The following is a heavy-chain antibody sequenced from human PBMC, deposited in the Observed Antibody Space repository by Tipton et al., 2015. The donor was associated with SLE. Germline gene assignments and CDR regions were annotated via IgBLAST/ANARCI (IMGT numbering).Heavy chain of an antibody. J-gene: IGHJ5*02. CDR3: VRGLYYYGSGRNWFDP. CDR1: GYTFRDSY. CDR2: INPSGGGT. D-gene: IGHD3-10*01. V-gene: IGHV1-46*01. Sequence: QSGAEVKKTGASVKVSCKTSGYTFRDSYVHWVRLAPGQGLEWMGMINPSGGGTWFAQKFQGRVTMTRNTSISTAYMELSNLKSEDTGVYYCVRGLYYYGSGRNWFDPWGQGTLVTVSS.